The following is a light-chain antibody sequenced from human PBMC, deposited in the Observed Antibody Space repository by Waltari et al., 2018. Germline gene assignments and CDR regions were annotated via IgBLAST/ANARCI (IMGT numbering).Light chain of an antibody. Sequence: QSVLTQPPSTSGPPGQRVIISCSGSSSNIGGNVVNWYQQIPRTAPKLLTYSTDQRPSGVPDRFSGSKSGTSASLAISGLQSEDEADYYCVAWDDSLTGYVFGTGTKVTVL. V-gene: IGLV1-44*01. CDR3: VAWDDSLTGYV. CDR1: SSNIGGNV. J-gene: IGLJ1*01. CDR2: STD.